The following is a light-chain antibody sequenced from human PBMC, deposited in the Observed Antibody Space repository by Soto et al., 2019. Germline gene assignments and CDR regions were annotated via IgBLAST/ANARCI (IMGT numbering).Light chain of an antibody. J-gene: IGKJ1*01. V-gene: IGKV1-5*01. CDR2: DVS. CDR3: QQYDYSRT. Sequence: DIQLTQPPSTLSASVGDSVTITCRASQNISTSLAWYQHKPGKAPKFLMFDVSNLESGVPSRFSGSGSGTEFTLTISSLHSDDFATYYCQQYDYSRTFGQGTKVDIK. CDR1: QNISTS.